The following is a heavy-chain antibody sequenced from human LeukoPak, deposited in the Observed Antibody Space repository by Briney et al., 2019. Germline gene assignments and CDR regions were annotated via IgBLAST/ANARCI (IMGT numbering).Heavy chain of an antibody. CDR2: IGTAGDT. CDR3: ARAGGGTTRTAFDI. Sequence: GGSLRLSCAASGFTFSSYDMHWVRQATGKGLEWVSAIGTAGDTYYPGSVKGRFTISRENAKNSLYLQMNSLRAGDTAVYYCARAGGGTTRTAFDIWGQGTMVTVSS. V-gene: IGHV3-13*01. D-gene: IGHD4-11*01. CDR1: GFTFSSYD. J-gene: IGHJ3*02.